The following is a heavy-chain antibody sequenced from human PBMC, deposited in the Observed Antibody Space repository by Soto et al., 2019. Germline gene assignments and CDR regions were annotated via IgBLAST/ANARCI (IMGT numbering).Heavy chain of an antibody. V-gene: IGHV1-18*01. D-gene: IGHD2-2*01. Sequence: ASVKVSCKASGYTFTSYGISWVRQAPGQGLEWMGWISAYNGNTNYAQKLQGRVTMTTDTSTSTAYMELRSLRSDDTAVYYCARDGDCSSTSCYLPYYYYYYGMDVWGQGTKVTVSS. CDR3: ARDGDCSSTSCYLPYYYYYYGMDV. CDR2: ISAYNGNT. CDR1: GYTFTSYG. J-gene: IGHJ6*02.